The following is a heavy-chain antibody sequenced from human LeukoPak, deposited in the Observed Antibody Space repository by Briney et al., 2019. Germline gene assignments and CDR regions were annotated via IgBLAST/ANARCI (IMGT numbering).Heavy chain of an antibody. CDR2: IWYDGSNK. CDR3: AKDQGNAIFGDY. V-gene: IGHV3-33*06. Sequence: QPGGSLRLSCAASGFTFSSYGMHWVRQAPGKGLEWVALIWYDGSNKYYADSVKGRFTISRDNSKNTLYLQMDSLRAEDTAVYYCAKDQGNAIFGDYWGQGTLVTVSS. CDR1: GFTFSSYG. D-gene: IGHD3-3*01. J-gene: IGHJ4*02.